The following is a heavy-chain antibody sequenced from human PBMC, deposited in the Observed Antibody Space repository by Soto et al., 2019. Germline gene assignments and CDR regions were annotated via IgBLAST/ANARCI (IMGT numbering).Heavy chain of an antibody. Sequence: GASVKVSCKASGGTFSSYAISWVRQAPGPGLERMGGIIPIFGTANYAQKFQGRVTITADKSTSTAYMELSSLRSEDTAVYYCARSTVIVVVITTLGDAFDIWGQGTIATVSS. CDR2: IIPIFGTA. J-gene: IGHJ3*02. CDR3: ARSTVIVVVITTLGDAFDI. CDR1: GGTFSSYA. V-gene: IGHV1-69*06. D-gene: IGHD3-22*01.